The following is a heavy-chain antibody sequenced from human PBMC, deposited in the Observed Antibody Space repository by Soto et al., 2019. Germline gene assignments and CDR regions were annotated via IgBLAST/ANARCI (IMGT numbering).Heavy chain of an antibody. V-gene: IGHV1-46*01. Sequence: QVQLVQSGAEVKKPGASVKVSCKAYGYTFTSYYMHWGRQAPGQGLEWMGIINPSGGSTSYAQKFQGRVTRTRDTSTSTVYMELSSLSSEDTAVYYCARDRLGGVDYWGQGTLVTVSS. CDR1: GYTFTSYY. CDR2: INPSGGST. D-gene: IGHD3-16*01. CDR3: ARDRLGGVDY. J-gene: IGHJ4*02.